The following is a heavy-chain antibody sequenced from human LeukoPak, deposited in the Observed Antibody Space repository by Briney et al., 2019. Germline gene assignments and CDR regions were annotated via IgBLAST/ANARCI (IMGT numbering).Heavy chain of an antibody. Sequence: PSETLSLTCTVSGGSISSYYWSWIRQPPGKGLEWIGRIYSSGSTDYNPSLKSRVTMSVDTSKNQFSLHLNSVTPEDTAVYYCAREVSWVDYYYFDSWGQGTLVTVSS. CDR1: GGSISSYY. J-gene: IGHJ4*02. CDR2: IYSSGST. D-gene: IGHD3-10*01. CDR3: AREVSWVDYYYFDS. V-gene: IGHV4-4*07.